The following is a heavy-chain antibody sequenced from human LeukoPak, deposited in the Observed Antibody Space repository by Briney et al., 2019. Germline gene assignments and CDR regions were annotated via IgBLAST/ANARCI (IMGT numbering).Heavy chain of an antibody. Sequence: PSETLSLTCAVYGGSFSGYYWSWIRQPPGKGLEWIGEIYHSGSTNYNPSLKSRVTISVDKSKNQFSLKLSSVTAADTAVYYCARQLEKGFDYWGQGTLVTVSS. J-gene: IGHJ4*02. CDR1: GGSFSGYY. CDR2: IYHSGST. V-gene: IGHV4-34*01. D-gene: IGHD1-1*01. CDR3: ARQLEKGFDY.